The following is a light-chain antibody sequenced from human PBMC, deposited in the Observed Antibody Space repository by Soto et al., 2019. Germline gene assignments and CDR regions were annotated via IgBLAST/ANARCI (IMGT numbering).Light chain of an antibody. Sequence: DIQMTQSPSTLSGSVADRVSITCRASQTISSWLAWYQQKPGKAPKLMIYKASTLKSGVPSRFSGSGSGTDFTLTISSLQPDDFATYYCQHYNSYSEAFGQGTKVELK. J-gene: IGKJ1*01. CDR3: QHYNSYSEA. V-gene: IGKV1-5*03. CDR1: QTISSW. CDR2: KAS.